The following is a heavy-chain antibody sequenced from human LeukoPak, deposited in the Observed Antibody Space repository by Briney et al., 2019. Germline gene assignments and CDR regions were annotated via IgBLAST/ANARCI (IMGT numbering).Heavy chain of an antibody. CDR3: ARDPEVVSNQGFDY. V-gene: IGHV3-23*01. CDR1: GFTFSNDA. CDR2: ISASGGST. Sequence: GRSLRLSCAASGFTFSNDAMSWVRQAPGKGMEWVSAISASGGSTYYADSVKGRFTISRDNYKNTLYLHMDSLRAEDTAMYYCARDPEVVSNQGFDYWGQGTLVTVSS. J-gene: IGHJ4*02. D-gene: IGHD2-15*01.